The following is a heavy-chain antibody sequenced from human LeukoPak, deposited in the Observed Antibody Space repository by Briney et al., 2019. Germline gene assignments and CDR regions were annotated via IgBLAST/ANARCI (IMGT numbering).Heavy chain of an antibody. CDR3: ARVVSVLDYYYMDV. V-gene: IGHV4-31*03. Sequence: SQTLSLTCTVSGGSISSGGYYWSWIRQHPGKGLEWIGYIYYSGSTYYNPSLKSRVTISVDTSKNQFSLKLSSVTAADTAVYYCARVVSVLDYYYMDVWGKGTTVTVSS. J-gene: IGHJ6*03. CDR2: IYYSGST. D-gene: IGHD2-8*02. CDR1: GGSISSGGYY.